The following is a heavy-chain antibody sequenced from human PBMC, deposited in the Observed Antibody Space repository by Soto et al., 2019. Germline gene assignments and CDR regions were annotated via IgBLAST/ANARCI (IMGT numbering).Heavy chain of an antibody. Sequence: EVQLVESGGGLVQPGGSLRLSCVASGFTFSNYWIHWVRQAPGKGLVWVSRIHGDGSSTNYADSVKGQFTISRDNAKNTVYLQMNSLRGEDTAVYYCARGARNYYYFDCWGQGTLVTVSS. D-gene: IGHD1-7*01. CDR2: IHGDGSST. CDR3: ARGARNYYYFDC. CDR1: GFTFSNYW. V-gene: IGHV3-74*01. J-gene: IGHJ4*02.